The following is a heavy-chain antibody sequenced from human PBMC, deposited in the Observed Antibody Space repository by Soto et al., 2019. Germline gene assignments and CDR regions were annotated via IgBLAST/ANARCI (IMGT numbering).Heavy chain of an antibody. V-gene: IGHV3-73*01. D-gene: IGHD1-7*01. J-gene: IGHJ6*02. Sequence: PGGSLRLSCAASGFAFSGSAMHWVRQSSGKGQEWVGRIRSKANSYATAYAASVKGRFTISRDDSKNTAYLQMNSLKTEDTAVYYCTTLTGTTLVYYYYGMDVWGQGTTVTVSS. CDR1: GFAFSGSA. CDR3: TTLTGTTLVYYYYGMDV. CDR2: IRSKANSYAT.